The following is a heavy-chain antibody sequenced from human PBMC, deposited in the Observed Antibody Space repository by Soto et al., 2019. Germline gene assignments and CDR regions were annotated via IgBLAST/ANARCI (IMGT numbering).Heavy chain of an antibody. Sequence: QVQLVESGGGVVQPGRSLRLSCAASGFTFSSYAMHRVRQAPGKGLEWVAVISYDGSNKYYADSVKGRFTITRDNSKNTLYLQMNSLRAEDTAVYYCARELQGNDDFWSGSSYYGMDVWGQGTTVTVSS. CDR2: ISYDGSNK. CDR3: ARELQGNDDFWSGSSYYGMDV. J-gene: IGHJ6*02. D-gene: IGHD3-3*01. CDR1: GFTFSSYA. V-gene: IGHV3-30-3*01.